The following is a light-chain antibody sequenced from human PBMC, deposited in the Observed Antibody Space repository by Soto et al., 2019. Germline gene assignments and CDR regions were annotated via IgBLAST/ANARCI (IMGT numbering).Light chain of an antibody. CDR2: GNI. Sequence: QPVLTQPPSVSGAPGQRVTISGTGSSSNIGAGYDVHWYQQRPGTAPKLLIFGNINRPSGVPDRFFGSKSGTSASLAITGLQAEYEGDYYCQSYDSTLSARYVFGTGTKLTVL. CDR1: SSNIGAGYD. J-gene: IGLJ1*01. CDR3: QSYDSTLSARYV. V-gene: IGLV1-40*01.